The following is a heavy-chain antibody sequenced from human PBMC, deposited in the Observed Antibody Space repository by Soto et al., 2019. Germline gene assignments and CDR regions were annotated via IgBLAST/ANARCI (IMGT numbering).Heavy chain of an antibody. Sequence: QVQLVQTGAEVKKPGASVKVSCKASGYTFTSYGISWVRQAPGQGLEWMGWISGYNGNTKYAQKFQGRVTMTTDTSTSTAYMELRSLRSDDTAVYYCARDLVGATTVGYWGQGTLVTVSS. D-gene: IGHD1-26*01. V-gene: IGHV1-18*01. J-gene: IGHJ4*01. CDR1: GYTFTSYG. CDR3: ARDLVGATTVGY. CDR2: ISGYNGNT.